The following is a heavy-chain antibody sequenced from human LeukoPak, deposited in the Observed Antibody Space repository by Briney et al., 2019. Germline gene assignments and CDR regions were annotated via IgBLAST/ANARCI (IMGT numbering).Heavy chain of an antibody. Sequence: SVKVSCXASGGTFSSYTISWVRQARGQGLEWMGRIIPILGIANYAQKFQGRVTITADKSTSTAYMELSSLRSEDTAVYYCASILAYCGGDCYDPWGQGTLVTVSS. D-gene: IGHD2-21*01. CDR2: IIPILGIA. J-gene: IGHJ5*02. CDR1: GGTFSSYT. CDR3: ASILAYCGGDCYDP. V-gene: IGHV1-69*02.